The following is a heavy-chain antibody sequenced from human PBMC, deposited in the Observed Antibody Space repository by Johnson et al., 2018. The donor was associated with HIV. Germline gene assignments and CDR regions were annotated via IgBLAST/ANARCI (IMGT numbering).Heavy chain of an antibody. CDR3: AKEGLGAGRNAFDI. CDR1: GFTFSSYA. CDR2: IDWNGGRH. D-gene: IGHD6-6*01. Sequence: VQLVESGGGVVQPGRSLRLSCAAYGFTFSSYAMHWVRQAPGKGLEWVSGIDWNGGRHGYVDSVKGRFTISRDNAKNSLYMEMKNLRAEDTAVYYCAKEGLGAGRNAFDIWGQGTMVTVSS. V-gene: IGHV3-20*04. J-gene: IGHJ3*02.